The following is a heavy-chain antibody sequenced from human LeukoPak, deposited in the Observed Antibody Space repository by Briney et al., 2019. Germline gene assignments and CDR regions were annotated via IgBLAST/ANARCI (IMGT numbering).Heavy chain of an antibody. CDR3: TRDSGTYNWLDP. Sequence: PGGSLRLSCAASGFTFSGSATHWVRQSFGKGLEWIGHIDKEKNSYATASAYAVSVEGRFTVSRDDSKNMAFLQMSGLKTEDTALYFCTRDSGTYNWLDPWGQGTLVTVSS. D-gene: IGHD1-26*01. CDR2: IDKEKNSYAT. CDR1: GFTFSGSA. J-gene: IGHJ5*02. V-gene: IGHV3-73*01.